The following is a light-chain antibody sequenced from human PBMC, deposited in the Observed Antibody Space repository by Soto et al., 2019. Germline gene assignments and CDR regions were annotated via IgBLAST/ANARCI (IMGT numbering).Light chain of an antibody. CDR1: QSVRNNY. Sequence: EILLTQSPCTLSLSPGERATLSCRASQSVRNNYVAWYQQKPGQAPRLFIHGASGRATGIPDRFSGSGSGTDFTLTISTLEPEDFAVYYCQQYGSSPYTFGQGTKLEI. J-gene: IGKJ2*01. CDR2: GAS. V-gene: IGKV3-20*01. CDR3: QQYGSSPYT.